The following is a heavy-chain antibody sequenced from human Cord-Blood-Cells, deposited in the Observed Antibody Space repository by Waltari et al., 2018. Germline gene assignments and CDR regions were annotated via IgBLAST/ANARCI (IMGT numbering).Heavy chain of an antibody. CDR2: IIPILGIA. D-gene: IGHD3-22*01. Sequence: QVQLVQSGAEVKKPGSSVKVSCKASGGTFSSYAISWVRQAPGQGLEWMGRIIPILGIANYAQKFQGRVTITADKSTSTAYMELSSLRSEDTAVYYCAREFSTSYYDSSGYYQAFDIWGQGTMVTVSS. CDR1: GGTFSSYA. J-gene: IGHJ3*02. CDR3: AREFSTSYYDSSGYYQAFDI. V-gene: IGHV1-69*09.